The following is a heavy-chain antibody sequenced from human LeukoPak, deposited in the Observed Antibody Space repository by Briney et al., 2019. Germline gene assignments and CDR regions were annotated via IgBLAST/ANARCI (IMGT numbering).Heavy chain of an antibody. D-gene: IGHD2-2*01. CDR2: IKQDGSEK. J-gene: IGHJ6*03. CDR3: AREVVVPYYYYMDV. Sequence: PGGSLRLSCAASAFTFSSYGMHWVRQAPGKGLEWVANIKQDGSEKYYVDSVKGRFTISRDNAKNSLYLQMNSLRAEDTAVYYCAREVVVPYYYYMDVWGKGTTVTVSS. CDR1: AFTFSSYG. V-gene: IGHV3-7*01.